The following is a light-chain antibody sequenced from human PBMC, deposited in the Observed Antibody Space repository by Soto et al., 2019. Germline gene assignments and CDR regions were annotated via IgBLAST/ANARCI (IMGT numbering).Light chain of an antibody. CDR1: QSLNDN. V-gene: IGKV3-15*01. Sequence: EIVMTQSPASLSVSPGERATLSCRASQSLNDNLAWYQQKPGQAPRLLIYRASTRATGVPARFSASGSGTEFALTISSLQSEDSAVYYCHQYSNWPTWTYGPGNKVEIK. J-gene: IGKJ1*01. CDR3: HQYSNWPTWT. CDR2: RAS.